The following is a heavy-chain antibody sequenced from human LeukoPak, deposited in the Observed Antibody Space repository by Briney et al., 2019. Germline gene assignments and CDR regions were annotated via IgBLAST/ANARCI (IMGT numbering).Heavy chain of an antibody. CDR1: GFTFSSYS. V-gene: IGHV3-21*01. Sequence: GGSLRLSCAASGFTFSSYSMNWVRQAPGKGLEWVSSISSSSSYIYYADSVKGRFTISRDNAKNSLYLQMNSLRAEDTAVYYCAREAADYGGNSADAFDIWGQGTMVTVSS. D-gene: IGHD4-23*01. CDR2: ISSSSSYI. CDR3: AREAADYGGNSADAFDI. J-gene: IGHJ3*02.